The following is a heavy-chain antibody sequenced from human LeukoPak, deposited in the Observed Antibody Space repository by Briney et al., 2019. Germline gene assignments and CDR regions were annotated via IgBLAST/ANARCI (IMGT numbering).Heavy chain of an antibody. Sequence: SETLSLTCTVSGGSISSYYWSWLRHPAGKGLEWIGRMYITGNTNYNPSLKSRVTMSLDTPKNHFSLKLNSVTAADTAVYYCARDSPASSPSYFDLWGRGTLVSVSS. V-gene: IGHV4-4*07. CDR1: GGSISSYY. CDR2: MYITGNT. CDR3: ARDSPASSPSYFDL. J-gene: IGHJ2*01.